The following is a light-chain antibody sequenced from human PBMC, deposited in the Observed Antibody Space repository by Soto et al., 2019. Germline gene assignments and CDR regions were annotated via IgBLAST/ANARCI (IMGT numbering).Light chain of an antibody. CDR3: QHYNSYSEA. CDR1: QTISSW. J-gene: IGKJ1*01. Sequence: DIQMTQSPSTLSGSVGDRVTITCRASQTISSWLAWYQQKPGKAPKLLIYKPSTLKSGVPSRFSGSGSGTEFTLTISSLQPDDFANYYCQHYNSYSEAFGQGTKVELK. V-gene: IGKV1-5*03. CDR2: KPS.